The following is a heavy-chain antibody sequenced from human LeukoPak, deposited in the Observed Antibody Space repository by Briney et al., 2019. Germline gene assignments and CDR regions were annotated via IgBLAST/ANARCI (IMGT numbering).Heavy chain of an antibody. D-gene: IGHD6-13*01. CDR1: GGTFSSYA. J-gene: IGHJ6*03. V-gene: IGHV1-8*02. CDR3: ARRVGGNGAAVGYYYYYMDV. Sequence: ASVKVSCKASGGTFSSYAISWVRQAPGQGLEWMGWMNPNSGNTGYAQKFQGRVTMTRNTSISTAYMELSSLRAEDTAVYYCARRVGGNGAAVGYYYYYMDVWGKGTTVT. CDR2: MNPNSGNT.